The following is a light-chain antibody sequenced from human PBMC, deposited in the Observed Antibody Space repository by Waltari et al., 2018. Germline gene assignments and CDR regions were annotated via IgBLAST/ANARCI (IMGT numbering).Light chain of an antibody. V-gene: IGLV3-19*01. CDR3: QSRDSYTDRV. CDR2: GDN. Sequence: SSELTQDPTVSVALGQTVSITCQGDSPRKYSASWYRQRPGQAPILVIYGDNNRPSGIPDRFSTSTSGDTASLTITETQAEDEGDYYCQSRDSYTDRVFGGGTKLTVI. J-gene: IGLJ3*02. CDR1: SPRKYS.